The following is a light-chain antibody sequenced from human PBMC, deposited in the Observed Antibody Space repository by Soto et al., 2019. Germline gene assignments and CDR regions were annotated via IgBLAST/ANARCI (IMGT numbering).Light chain of an antibody. V-gene: IGLV2-11*01. CDR1: SSDVGGYNY. J-gene: IGLJ1*01. Sequence: QSVLTQPRSVSGSPGQSVTISCTGTSSDVGGYNYVSWYQQHPGKAPKLMIYDVSKRPSGVPDRFSGSKSGNKTSLTISGLQAEDEADYDCCSYAGSYTYVVGTGTKLTVL. CDR2: DVS. CDR3: CSYAGSYTYV.